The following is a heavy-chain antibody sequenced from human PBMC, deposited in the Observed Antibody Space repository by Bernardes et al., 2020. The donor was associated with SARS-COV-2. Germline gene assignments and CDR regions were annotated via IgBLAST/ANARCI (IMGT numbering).Heavy chain of an antibody. CDR2: IISSSSYI. D-gene: IGHD6-6*01. CDR1: GFTFSSYS. V-gene: IGHV3-21*01. Sequence: GGSLRLSCAASGFTFSSYSMNWVRQAPGKGLEWVSSIISSSSYIYYADSVKGRFTISRDNAKNSLYLQMNSLRAEDTAVYYCARDGQLASYYYGMDVWGQGTTVTVSS. J-gene: IGHJ6*02. CDR3: ARDGQLASYYYGMDV.